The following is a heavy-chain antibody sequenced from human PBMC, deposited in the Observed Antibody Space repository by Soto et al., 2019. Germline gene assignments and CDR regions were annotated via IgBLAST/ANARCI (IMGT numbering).Heavy chain of an antibody. CDR2: SNAGNGNT. V-gene: IGHV1-3*01. CDR1: GYTFTSYA. Sequence: QVQLVQSGAEVKKPGASVKVSCKASGYTFTSYAMHWVRQAPGQRLERMGWSNAGNGNTKYSQKFQGRVTITRDTSASTAYMELSSLRSEDTAVYYCARAPRFLEWLYDYWGQGTLVTVSS. CDR3: ARAPRFLEWLYDY. D-gene: IGHD3-3*01. J-gene: IGHJ4*02.